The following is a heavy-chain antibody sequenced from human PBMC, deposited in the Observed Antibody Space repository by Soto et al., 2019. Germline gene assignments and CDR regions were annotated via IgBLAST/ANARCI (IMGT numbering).Heavy chain of an antibody. J-gene: IGHJ4*02. CDR1: GGSISNVDSY. CDR3: ARTTQGFDF. V-gene: IGHV4-31*03. Sequence: SETLSLTCTVSGGSISNVDSYWNWIRQHPVKGLEWIGYIHYSGTTLYNPSLKSRITISVDTSNNQFSLNLSSVTAADTAMYYCARTTQGFDFWGQGTLVTVSS. CDR2: IHYSGTT. D-gene: IGHD4-17*01.